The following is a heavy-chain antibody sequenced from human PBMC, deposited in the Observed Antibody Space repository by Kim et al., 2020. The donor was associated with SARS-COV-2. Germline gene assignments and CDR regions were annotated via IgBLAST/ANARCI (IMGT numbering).Heavy chain of an antibody. CDR2: INSDGSTT. CDR1: DFTFRSYW. J-gene: IGHJ6*02. V-gene: IGHV3-74*01. CDR3: ARVGMITLNGLDV. D-gene: IGHD2-21*01. Sequence: GGSLRLSCVASDFTFRSYWMHWVRQVPGKGLQWVSRINSDGSTTSYVDSVKGRFTVARDNAKNMVYLQMNNLREDDTATYFCARVGMITLNGLDVWGQGTAVTVSS.